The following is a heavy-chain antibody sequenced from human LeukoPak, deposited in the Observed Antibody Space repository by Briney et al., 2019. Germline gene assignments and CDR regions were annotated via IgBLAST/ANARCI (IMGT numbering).Heavy chain of an antibody. CDR3: AREGGNWNDGYWFDP. J-gene: IGHJ5*02. D-gene: IGHD1-1*01. CDR2: IYYNGRA. Sequence: SETLSLTCTVSGGSINGYYWSWIRQPPGKGLEWIGYIYYNGRANYNPSLESRVTISVDTSKNRFSLKVTSVTAADTAVYYCAREGGNWNDGYWFDPWGQGTLVTVSS. CDR1: GGSINGYY. V-gene: IGHV4-59*01.